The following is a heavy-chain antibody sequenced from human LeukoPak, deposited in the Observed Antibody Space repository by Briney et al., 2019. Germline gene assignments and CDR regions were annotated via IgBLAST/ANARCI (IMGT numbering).Heavy chain of an antibody. D-gene: IGHD1-1*01. CDR1: GFTVSSNH. J-gene: IGHJ4*02. Sequence: GGSLRLSCAASGFTVSSNHMSWVRQAPEKGLEWVSVIYSGGSTGYADSVKGRFTISRDNLKNTLYLQMNSLRAEDTAVYYCARGPAGYNWGQGTLVTFSS. V-gene: IGHV3-53*01. CDR2: IYSGGST. CDR3: ARGPAGYN.